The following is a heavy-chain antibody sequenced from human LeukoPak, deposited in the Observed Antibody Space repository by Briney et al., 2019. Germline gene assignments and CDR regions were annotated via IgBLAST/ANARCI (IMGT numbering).Heavy chain of an antibody. Sequence: PSETLSLTCAVYGGSFSGYYWSWIRQPPGKGLEWIGEINHSGSTNYNPSLKSRATISVDTSKNQFSLKLSSVTAADTAVYYCATSGSYPGDFDYWGQGTLVTVSS. CDR2: INHSGST. CDR3: ATSGSYPGDFDY. V-gene: IGHV4-34*01. J-gene: IGHJ4*02. CDR1: GGSFSGYY. D-gene: IGHD1-26*01.